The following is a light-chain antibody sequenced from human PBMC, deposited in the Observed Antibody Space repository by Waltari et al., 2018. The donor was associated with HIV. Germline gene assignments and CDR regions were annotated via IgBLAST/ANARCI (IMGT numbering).Light chain of an antibody. CDR1: QSLLHSNGYNY. CDR3: MQALQTPIT. J-gene: IGKJ5*01. V-gene: IGKV2-28*01. Sequence: IVMNQSPLSLPVTPGEPASISCRSSQSLLHSNGYNYLDWYLQKPGQSPQVLMYLGSSRASGVPDRFSGSGSGTDFTLKISRVEAEDVGLYYCMQALQTPITFGQGTRLEIK. CDR2: LGS.